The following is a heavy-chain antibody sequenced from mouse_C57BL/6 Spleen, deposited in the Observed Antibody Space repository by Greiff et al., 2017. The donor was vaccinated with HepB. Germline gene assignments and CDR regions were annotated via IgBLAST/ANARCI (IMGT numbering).Heavy chain of an antibody. D-gene: IGHD2-2*01. J-gene: IGHJ4*01. V-gene: IGHV1-19*01. CDR3: LVTTRGDAMDY. CDR1: GYTFTDYY. Sequence: EVQLQQSGPVLVKPGASVKMSCKASGYTFTDYYMNWVKQSHGKSLEWIGVINPYNGGTSYNQKFKGKATLTVDKSSSTAYMELNSLTSEDYAVYYVLVTTRGDAMDYWGQGTSVTVSS. CDR2: INPYNGGT.